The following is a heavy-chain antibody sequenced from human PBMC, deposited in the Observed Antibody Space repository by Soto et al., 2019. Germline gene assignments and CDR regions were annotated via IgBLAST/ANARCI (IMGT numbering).Heavy chain of an antibody. V-gene: IGHV3-23*01. CDR2: VSANGRNT. Sequence: LGGALRLSCAASGFTFSSYAMNWVRHATGKGLEWVSSVSANGRNTYYADSVKGRFTVSRDKSKNALFLQLDSLRVEDTAIYYCAKDLSSLGWLALGAPFDSWGPGTLVTVSS. J-gene: IGHJ4*02. CDR1: GFTFSSYA. CDR3: AKDLSSLGWLALGAPFDS. D-gene: IGHD3-22*01.